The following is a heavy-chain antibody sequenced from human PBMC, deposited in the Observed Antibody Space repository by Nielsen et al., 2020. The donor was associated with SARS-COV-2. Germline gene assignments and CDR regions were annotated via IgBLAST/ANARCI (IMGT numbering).Heavy chain of an antibody. CDR2: IKSKTDGGTT. CDR3: TTGDYGDYGDGDY. Sequence: GESLKISCAASGFTFSNAWMSWVRQAPGKGLEWVGRIKSKTDGGTTDYAAPVKGRFTISRDDSKNTLYLQMNSLKTEDTAVYYCTTGDYGDYGDGDYWGQGTLVTVSS. V-gene: IGHV3-15*01. D-gene: IGHD4-17*01. J-gene: IGHJ4*02. CDR1: GFTFSNAW.